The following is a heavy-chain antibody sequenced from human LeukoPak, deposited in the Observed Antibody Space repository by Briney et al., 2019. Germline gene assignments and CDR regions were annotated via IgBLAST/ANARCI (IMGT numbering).Heavy chain of an antibody. V-gene: IGHV5-51*01. CDR2: IYPGDSDT. D-gene: IGHD3-22*01. J-gene: IGHJ4*02. CDR3: ARLGYYYDSSGYALDY. Sequence: GESLKISCKGSEYSFTSYWIGWVRQMPGKGLEWMGIIYPGDSDTRYSPSFQGQVTISADKSISTAYLQWSSLKASDTAMYYCARLGYYYDSSGYALDYWGQGTLVTVSS. CDR1: EYSFTSYW.